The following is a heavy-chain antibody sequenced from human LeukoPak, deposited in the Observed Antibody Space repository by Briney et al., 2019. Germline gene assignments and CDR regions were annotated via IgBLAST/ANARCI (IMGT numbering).Heavy chain of an antibody. D-gene: IGHD3-22*01. Sequence: SETLSLTCTVSGGSISSYYWSWIRQPAGKGLEWIGRIYTSGSTNYNPSLKSRVTMSVDTSKNQFSLKLSSVTAADTAVYYCARGHYYDSSGYLGPEFDYWGQGTLVTVSS. CDR2: IYTSGST. J-gene: IGHJ4*02. V-gene: IGHV4-4*07. CDR3: ARGHYYDSSGYLGPEFDY. CDR1: GGSISSYY.